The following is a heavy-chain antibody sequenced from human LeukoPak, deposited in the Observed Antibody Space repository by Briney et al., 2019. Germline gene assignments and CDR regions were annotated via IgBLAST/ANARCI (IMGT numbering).Heavy chain of an antibody. Sequence: ASVTVSCKASGYTFTSYYMHWVGQAPGQGLEWRGIINPSGASTNYAQKFQGRVNMTRDTSTNTVYMELGSLRSEDTAVYYCARVAAAGFAYDKFDPWGQGTLVTVSS. J-gene: IGHJ5*02. D-gene: IGHD6-13*01. V-gene: IGHV1-46*01. CDR1: GYTFTSYY. CDR3: ARVAAAGFAYDKFDP. CDR2: INPSGAST.